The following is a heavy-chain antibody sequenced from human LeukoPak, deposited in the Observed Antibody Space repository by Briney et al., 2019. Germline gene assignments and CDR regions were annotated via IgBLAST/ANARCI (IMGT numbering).Heavy chain of an antibody. CDR3: ARDIVGGNHFDS. J-gene: IGHJ4*02. Sequence: GGSLRLSCAASGFTISSNYMSWVRRAPGKGLEWVSVIYSGGGGTYYADSVKGRFTISRDNSKNTLDLQMNSLRADDTAVYYCARDIVGGNHFDSWGQGTLVTVSS. D-gene: IGHD1-26*01. V-gene: IGHV3-66*01. CDR2: IYSGGGGT. CDR1: GFTISSNY.